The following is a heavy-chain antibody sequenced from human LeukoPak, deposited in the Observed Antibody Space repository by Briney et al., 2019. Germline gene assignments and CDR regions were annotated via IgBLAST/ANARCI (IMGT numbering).Heavy chain of an antibody. CDR1: GFTFSSYG. V-gene: IGHV3-30*02. Sequence: PGGSLRLSCAASGFTFSSYGMHWVRQAPGKGLEWVSFIRYDGSDKYYADSVRGRFTISRDNSKNTLYLQMNSLRAEDTAVYYCAKDSARYCSSTSCQAAFDIWGQGTMVTVSS. D-gene: IGHD2-2*01. CDR2: IRYDGSDK. CDR3: AKDSARYCSSTSCQAAFDI. J-gene: IGHJ3*02.